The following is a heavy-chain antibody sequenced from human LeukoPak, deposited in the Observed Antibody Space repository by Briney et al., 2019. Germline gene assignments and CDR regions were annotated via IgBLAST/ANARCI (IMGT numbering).Heavy chain of an antibody. V-gene: IGHV1-18*01. D-gene: IGHD3-10*01. Sequence: ASVKVSCRASGYTFTSYGFSWVRQAPGQGLEWMGWISTYYGNTNYAQKLQDRVTMTTDTSTSTAYMELTSLRSDDTAVYYCARVYSTNYYGSGDRPFLFDYWGQGTVVTVSS. CDR1: GYTFTSYG. J-gene: IGHJ4*02. CDR2: ISTYYGNT. CDR3: ARVYSTNYYGSGDRPFLFDY.